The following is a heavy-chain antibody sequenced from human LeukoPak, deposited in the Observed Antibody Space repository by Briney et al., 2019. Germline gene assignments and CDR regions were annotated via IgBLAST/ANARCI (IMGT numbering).Heavy chain of an antibody. V-gene: IGHV3-21*04. Sequence: GGSLRLSCAASGFTFNSYAMSWVRQAPGKGLEWVSSISSSSSYIYYADSVKGRFTISRDNAKNSLYLQMNSLRAEDTAVYYCARAAVGCSSTSCYGTEPFDYWGQGTLVTVSS. CDR3: ARAAVGCSSTSCYGTEPFDY. CDR2: ISSSSSYI. CDR1: GFTFNSYA. D-gene: IGHD2-2*01. J-gene: IGHJ4*02.